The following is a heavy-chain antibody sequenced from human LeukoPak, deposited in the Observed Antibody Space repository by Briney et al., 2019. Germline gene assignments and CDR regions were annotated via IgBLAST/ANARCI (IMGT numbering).Heavy chain of an antibody. CDR3: ASWEASTNY. CDR1: GFTFSSYG. V-gene: IGHV3-7*01. J-gene: IGHJ4*02. Sequence: PGGSLRLSCAASGFTFSSYGMHWVRQAPGKGLEWVATIKPDGRDKYYVDSVKGRFTMSRDNGKNSVYLQMNSLRAEDTAVYYCASWEASTNYWGQGTLVTVSS. CDR2: IKPDGRDK. D-gene: IGHD1-26*01.